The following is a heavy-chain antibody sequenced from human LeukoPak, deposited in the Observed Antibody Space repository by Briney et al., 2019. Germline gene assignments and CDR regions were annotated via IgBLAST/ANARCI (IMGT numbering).Heavy chain of an antibody. CDR1: GYTLTELS. J-gene: IGHJ3*02. Sequence: ASVKVSCKVSGYTLTELSMHWVRQAPGKGLEWMGGFDPEDGETIYAQKFQGRVTMTEDTSTDTAYMELSSLRSEDTAVYYCATVSQVIMVRGGIHDAFEIWGQGTMVTVSS. D-gene: IGHD3-10*01. CDR3: ATVSQVIMVRGGIHDAFEI. CDR2: FDPEDGET. V-gene: IGHV1-24*01.